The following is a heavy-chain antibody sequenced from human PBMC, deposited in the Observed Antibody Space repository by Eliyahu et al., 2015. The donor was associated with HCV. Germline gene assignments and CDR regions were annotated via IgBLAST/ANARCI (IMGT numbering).Heavy chain of an antibody. J-gene: IGHJ3*02. Sequence: EVQLLESGGGLVQPGGSLRLSCAASGFTFSSYAMXWVRXAPGKGLEWVXGISGSGGSTYYADSVKGRFTISRDNSKNTLYLQMNSLRAEDTAVYYCAKDSPFYSYDPNDAFDIWGQGTMVTVSS. D-gene: IGHD5-12*01. CDR2: ISGSGGST. V-gene: IGHV3-23*01. CDR1: GFTFSSYA. CDR3: AKDSPFYSYDPNDAFDI.